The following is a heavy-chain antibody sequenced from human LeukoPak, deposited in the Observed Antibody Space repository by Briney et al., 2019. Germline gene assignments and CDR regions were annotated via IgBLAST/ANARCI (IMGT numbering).Heavy chain of an antibody. CDR1: GFTFSSYS. J-gene: IGHJ4*02. V-gene: IGHV3-21*01. CDR2: ISSSSCYI. Sequence: PGGSLRLSCAASGFTFSSYSMNWVRQAPGNGLEWVSSISSSSCYIYYADSVKGRFTISRDNAKNSLYLQMNSLRAEDTAVYYCARDGSPYGDYFFDYWGQGTLVTVSS. CDR3: ARDGSPYGDYFFDY. D-gene: IGHD4-17*01.